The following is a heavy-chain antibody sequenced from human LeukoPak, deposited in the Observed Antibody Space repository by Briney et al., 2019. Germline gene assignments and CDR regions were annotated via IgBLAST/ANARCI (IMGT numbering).Heavy chain of an antibody. Sequence: PSETLSLTCTVSSGSVSNSHYYWAWVRQPPGKGLEWLGSIFYSGNTHYNPSLKSRVTISVDRSKNQFPLKLSSVTAADTAVYYCARVQQQLDFDYWGQGTLVTVSS. CDR2: IFYSGNT. V-gene: IGHV4-39*06. D-gene: IGHD6-13*01. CDR3: ARVQQQLDFDY. CDR1: SGSVSNSHYY. J-gene: IGHJ4*02.